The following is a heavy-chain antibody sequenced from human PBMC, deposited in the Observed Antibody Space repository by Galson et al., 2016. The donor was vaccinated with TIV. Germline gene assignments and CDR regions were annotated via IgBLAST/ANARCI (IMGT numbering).Heavy chain of an antibody. CDR1: GYTFTSTA. Sequence: SVKVSCKASGYTFTSTAISWVRQAPGQGLEWMGWISAYSGHTNYAQKFQGRLTMTRDTSTTTAYLELGSLRSDDTAVYYCARGLAFLDYPASTRNWFDPWGQGTLVIVSS. D-gene: IGHD3-3*02. CDR2: ISAYSGHT. J-gene: IGHJ5*02. V-gene: IGHV1-18*04. CDR3: ARGLAFLDYPASTRNWFDP.